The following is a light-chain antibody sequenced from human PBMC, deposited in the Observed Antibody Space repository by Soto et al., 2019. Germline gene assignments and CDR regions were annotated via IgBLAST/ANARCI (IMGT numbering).Light chain of an antibody. J-gene: IGKJ4*01. CDR1: QDIAIY. CDR2: AAS. V-gene: IGKV1-9*01. Sequence: IQLTQSPSSLSASVGDRVTITCRASQDIAIYLAWYQQKPGEAPKLLIYAASTLHGGVPSRFSGSGSGTEFTLTISSLQPEDVGTYYCQRYDDAPLTFGGGTKVDIK. CDR3: QRYDDAPLT.